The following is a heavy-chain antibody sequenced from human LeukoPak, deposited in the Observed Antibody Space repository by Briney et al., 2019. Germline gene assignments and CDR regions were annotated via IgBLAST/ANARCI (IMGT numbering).Heavy chain of an antibody. CDR1: GFTFREFA. CDR2: IRSSIYGGTP. J-gene: IGHJ4*02. Sequence: GGSLVLSCTSSGFTFREFAVSWFRPAPGKGVGWIGFIRSSIYGGTPKAAASVKGRFIFSRDDSKGVAYLRMNSLKTDDTAVYYCSREWGNGNDLRPDSWGQGTLVTVSS. V-gene: IGHV3-49*03. D-gene: IGHD1-1*01. CDR3: SREWGNGNDLRPDS.